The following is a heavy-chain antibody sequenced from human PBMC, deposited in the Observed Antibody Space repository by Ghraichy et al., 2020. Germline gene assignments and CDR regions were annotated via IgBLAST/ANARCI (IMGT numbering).Heavy chain of an antibody. V-gene: IGHV4-34*01. D-gene: IGHD2-15*01. CDR2: INHSGST. J-gene: IGHJ4*01. Sequence: SETLSLTCAVYDGSFSGHYWSWIRLPPGKGLEWIGEINHSGSTKNNPSLKSRVTISVNTSKNKFSLKLNSVTAADTAIYYCARAVVAATSYFDVWGLGTLVTVSS. CDR3: ARAVVAATSYFDV. CDR1: DGSFSGHY.